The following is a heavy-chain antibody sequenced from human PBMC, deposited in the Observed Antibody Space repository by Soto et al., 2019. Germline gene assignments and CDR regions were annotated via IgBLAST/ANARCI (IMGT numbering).Heavy chain of an antibody. D-gene: IGHD5-12*01. CDR2: ISAYNGNT. CDR1: GYTFSNYG. Sequence: ASVKVSCKTSGYTFSNYGINWARQAPGQGLEWMGWISAYNGNTNFAQKLQGRVSLTTDTSSTTAYMELRSLTSDDTAVYYSARDLVPGYTGFSDYWGQGTLVTVSS. CDR3: ARDLVPGYTGFSDY. V-gene: IGHV1-18*01. J-gene: IGHJ4*02.